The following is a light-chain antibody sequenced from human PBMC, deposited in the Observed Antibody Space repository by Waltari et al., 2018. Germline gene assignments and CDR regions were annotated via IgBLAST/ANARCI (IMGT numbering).Light chain of an antibody. J-gene: IGLJ2*01. Sequence: QSALTQPASVSGSPGQAITISCTGTSSDIGRYNYVSWYQQHPGKAPNLVVSEFSNRPAWVYTRFSGSKSGNTASRTISGLQAEHGAHYYCSSYTNSGNVVFGGGTKLTVL. CDR1: SSDIGRYNY. CDR3: SSYTNSGNVV. CDR2: EFS. V-gene: IGLV2-14*01.